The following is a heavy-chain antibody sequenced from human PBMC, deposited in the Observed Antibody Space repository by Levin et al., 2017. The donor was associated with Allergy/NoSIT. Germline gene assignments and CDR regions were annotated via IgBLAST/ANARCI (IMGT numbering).Heavy chain of an antibody. J-gene: IGHJ4*02. Sequence: SETLSLTCIVSGDSISNYYWHWIRQPPGKGLEWIGYIYHSGHTNYNPSLKSRLTMSLDTSKNHFSLKLSSVSAADRAVYYCARSTFGRLPDYWGQGTLVTVSS. CDR3: ARSTFGRLPDY. CDR1: GDSISNYY. CDR2: IYHSGHT. V-gene: IGHV4-59*01. D-gene: IGHD3-16*01.